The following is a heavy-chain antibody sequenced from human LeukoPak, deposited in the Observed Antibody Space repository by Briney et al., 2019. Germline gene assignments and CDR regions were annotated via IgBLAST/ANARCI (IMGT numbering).Heavy chain of an antibody. CDR3: ARSEWELLGDY. Sequence: QPGGSLRLSCAASGFTFSDSYMSWIRQAPGKGLVWVSRINTDGSSTSYADSVKGRFTISRDNAKNTLYLQMSSLRAEDTAVYYCARSEWELLGDYWGQGTLVTVSS. J-gene: IGHJ4*02. V-gene: IGHV3-74*01. D-gene: IGHD1-26*01. CDR2: INTDGSST. CDR1: GFTFSDSY.